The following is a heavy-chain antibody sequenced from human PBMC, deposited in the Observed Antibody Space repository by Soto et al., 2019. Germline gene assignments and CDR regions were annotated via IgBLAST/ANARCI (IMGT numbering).Heavy chain of an antibody. CDR2: ISAYNGNT. Sequence: ASVKVSCKASGYTFTSYGISWVRQAPGQGLEWMGWISAYNGNTNYAQKHQGRVTMTTDTPRSTAYMELRGLFFDDRAVYYCARTVGNWFDPWGQETLVTVSS. V-gene: IGHV1-18*01. J-gene: IGHJ5*02. CDR3: ARTVGNWFDP. CDR1: GYTFTSYG.